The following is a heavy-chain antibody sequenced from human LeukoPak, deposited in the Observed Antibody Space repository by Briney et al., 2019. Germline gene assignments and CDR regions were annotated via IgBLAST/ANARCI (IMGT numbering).Heavy chain of an antibody. CDR1: GASISSSSNY. Sequence: SETLSLTCTVSGASISSSSNYWGWVRQPPGKGLEWIVNFCYSRGTYDNPSRKRGLTISADTSKNQFSLKLTSVTAADTAVYYCASSGGDYWGQGILVTVSS. J-gene: IGHJ4*02. D-gene: IGHD2-15*01. CDR2: FCYSRGT. CDR3: ASSGGDY. V-gene: IGHV4-39*01.